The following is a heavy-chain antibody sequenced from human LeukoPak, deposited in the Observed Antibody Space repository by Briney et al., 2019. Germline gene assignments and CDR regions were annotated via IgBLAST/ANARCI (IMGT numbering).Heavy chain of an antibody. V-gene: IGHV3-30-3*01. Sequence: HPGGSLRLSCAASGFTFSSYAMHWVRQAPGKGLEWVAVISYDGSNKYYADSVKGRFTISRDNSKNTLYLQMNSLRAEDTAVYYCARSDYYDSSGYYPDYWGQGTLVTVSS. CDR1: GFTFSSYA. J-gene: IGHJ4*02. D-gene: IGHD3-22*01. CDR3: ARSDYYDSSGYYPDY. CDR2: ISYDGSNK.